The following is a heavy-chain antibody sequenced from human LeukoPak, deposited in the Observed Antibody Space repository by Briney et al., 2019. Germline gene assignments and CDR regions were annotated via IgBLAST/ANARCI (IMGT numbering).Heavy chain of an antibody. CDR1: GYTFSNYG. J-gene: IGHJ3*02. Sequence: GASVKVSCKASGYTFSNYGIIWVRQAPGQGLEWMGWISTYNGNTNYIQKLQGRVTVTTDTSTSTAYMELRSLRSDDTAVYYCARVHIVDIVVVPAAIAAAFDIWGQGTMVTVSS. D-gene: IGHD2-2*02. CDR3: ARVHIVDIVVVPAAIAAAFDI. V-gene: IGHV1-18*01. CDR2: ISTYNGNT.